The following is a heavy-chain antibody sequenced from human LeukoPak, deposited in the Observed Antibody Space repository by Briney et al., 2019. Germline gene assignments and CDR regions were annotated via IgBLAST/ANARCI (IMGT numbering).Heavy chain of an antibody. CDR1: GFTFSSKW. CDR2: IKYDGSEK. D-gene: IGHD6-19*01. J-gene: IGHJ4*02. CDR3: ARANTKDIAVAPGY. Sequence: GGSLRLSCAASGFTFSSKWMSWVRQAPGKGLEWVANIKYDGSEKYYVDSVKGRFTISRDNAKNSLYLEMNSLRVEGTAVYYCARANTKDIAVAPGYWGQGTLVTVSS. V-gene: IGHV3-7*01.